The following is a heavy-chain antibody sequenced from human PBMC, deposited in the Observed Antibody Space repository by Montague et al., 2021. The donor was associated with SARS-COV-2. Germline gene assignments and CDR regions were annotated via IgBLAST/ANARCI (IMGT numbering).Heavy chain of an antibody. Sequence: TLSLTCIVSGGSISSGGYYWSWIRQHPGKGLEWIGYIYHSGSTYYNPSLKSRLSISLDTSKNHFSLRLSSVTAADTAVYYCARSESRSYSSSPFDYWGQGTLVTVSS. CDR3: ARSESRSYSSSPFDY. J-gene: IGHJ4*02. CDR2: IYHSGST. D-gene: IGHD6-13*01. V-gene: IGHV4-31*03. CDR1: GGSISSGGYY.